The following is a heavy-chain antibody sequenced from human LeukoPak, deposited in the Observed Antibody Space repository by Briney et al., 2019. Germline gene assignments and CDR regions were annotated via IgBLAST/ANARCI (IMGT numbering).Heavy chain of an antibody. CDR2: MNPNSGNT. Sequence: ASVKVSCKASGYTFTSYDINWVRQATGQGLEWMGWMNPNSGNTGYAQKFQGRVTITTDESTSTAYMELSSLRSEDTAVYYCASRTRGVWVPAAIGDAFDIWGQGTMVTVSS. D-gene: IGHD2-2*01. CDR3: ASRTRGVWVPAAIGDAFDI. CDR1: GYTFTSYD. V-gene: IGHV1-8*01. J-gene: IGHJ3*02.